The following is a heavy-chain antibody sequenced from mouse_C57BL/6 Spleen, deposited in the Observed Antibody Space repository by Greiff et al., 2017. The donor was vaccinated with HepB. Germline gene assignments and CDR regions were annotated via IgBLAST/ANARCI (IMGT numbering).Heavy chain of an antibody. V-gene: IGHV1-26*01. CDR2: INPNNGGT. CDR1: GYTFTDYY. D-gene: IGHD2-1*01. CDR3: ARSGIYYGNSFAY. J-gene: IGHJ3*01. Sequence: EVQLQQSGPELVKPGASVKISCKASGYTFTDYYMNWVKQSHGKSLEWIGDINPNNGGTSYNQKFKGKATLTVDKSSSTAYMELRSLTSEDSAVYYCARSGIYYGNSFAYWGQGTLVTVSA.